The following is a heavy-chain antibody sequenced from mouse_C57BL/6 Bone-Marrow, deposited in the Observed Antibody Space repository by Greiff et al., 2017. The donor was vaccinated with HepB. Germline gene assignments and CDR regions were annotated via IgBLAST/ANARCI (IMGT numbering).Heavy chain of an antibody. V-gene: IGHV1-47*01. CDR3: ARRDYGQAWFAY. CDR1: GYTFTTYP. Sequence: VKLMESGAELVKPGASVKMSCKASGYTFTTYPIEWMKQNHGKSLEWIGNFHPYNDDTKYNEKFKGKATLTVEKSSSTVYLELSRLTSDDSAVYYCARRDYGQAWFAYWGQGTLVTVSA. J-gene: IGHJ3*01. CDR2: FHPYNDDT. D-gene: IGHD2-4*01.